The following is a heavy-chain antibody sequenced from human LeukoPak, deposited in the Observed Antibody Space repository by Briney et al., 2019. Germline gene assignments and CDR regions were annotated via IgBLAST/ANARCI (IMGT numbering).Heavy chain of an antibody. CDR3: AKDSPYDSVYFDY. CDR1: GFTFSSYG. D-gene: IGHD3-22*01. J-gene: IGHJ4*02. Sequence: GGSLRLSCAASGFTFSSYGMHWVRQAPGKGLEWVAFIRYDGSNKYYADSAKGRFTISRDNSKNTLYLQMNSLRAEDTAVYYCAKDSPYDSVYFDYWGQGTLVTVSS. CDR2: IRYDGSNK. V-gene: IGHV3-30*02.